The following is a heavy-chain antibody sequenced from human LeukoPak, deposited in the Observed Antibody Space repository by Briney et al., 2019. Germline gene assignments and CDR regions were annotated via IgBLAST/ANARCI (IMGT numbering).Heavy chain of an antibody. CDR2: INHSGST. Sequence: SETLSLTCAVYGGSFSGYYWSWIRQPPGKGLEWIGEINHSGSTNYNPSLKSRVTISVDTSKNQFSLKLSSVTAADTAVYYCARGGRSSWPFDYWGQGTLVTVSS. J-gene: IGHJ4*02. D-gene: IGHD6-13*01. V-gene: IGHV4-34*01. CDR3: ARGGRSSWPFDY. CDR1: GGSFSGYY.